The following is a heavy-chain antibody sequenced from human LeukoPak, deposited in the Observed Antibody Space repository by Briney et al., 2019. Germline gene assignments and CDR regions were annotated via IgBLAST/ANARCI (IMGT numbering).Heavy chain of an antibody. CDR2: ITGSGGST. J-gene: IGHJ4*02. Sequence: GGTLRLSCVASGFTFSTYGMSWVRQAPGKGLEWVSAITGSGGSTYYADSVKGRFTISRDNSKNTLYLQMNSLRAEDTAVYYCAKAEGITIIVVVISPWDYWGQGTLVTVSS. CDR3: AKAEGITIIVVVISPWDY. CDR1: GFTFSTYG. V-gene: IGHV3-23*01. D-gene: IGHD3-22*01.